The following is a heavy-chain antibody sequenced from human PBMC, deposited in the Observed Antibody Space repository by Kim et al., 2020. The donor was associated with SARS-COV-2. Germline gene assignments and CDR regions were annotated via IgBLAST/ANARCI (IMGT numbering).Heavy chain of an antibody. V-gene: IGHV4-31*03. D-gene: IGHD5-18*01. Sequence: SETLSLTCTVSGGSISSGGYYWSWIRQHPGKGLEWIGYIYYSGSTYYNPSLKSRVTISVDTSKNQFSLKLSSVTAADTAVYYCARGPVSLSWDTAKNWFDPWGQGTLVTVSS. CDR1: GGSISSGGYY. J-gene: IGHJ5*02. CDR2: IYYSGST. CDR3: ARGPVSLSWDTAKNWFDP.